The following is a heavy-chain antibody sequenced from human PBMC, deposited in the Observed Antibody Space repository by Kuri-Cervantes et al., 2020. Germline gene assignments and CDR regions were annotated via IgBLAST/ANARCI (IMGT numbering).Heavy chain of an antibody. Sequence: GGSLRLSCAASGFTFSSYGMHWVRQAPGKGLEWVAVISYDGSNKYYADSVKGRFTISRDNSKNTLYLQMNSLRAEDTAVYYCARGLLVVYAIDHWGQGTLVTVSS. D-gene: IGHD2-8*02. CDR2: ISYDGSNK. CDR3: ARGLLVVYAIDH. J-gene: IGHJ4*02. CDR1: GFTFSSYG. V-gene: IGHV3-30*03.